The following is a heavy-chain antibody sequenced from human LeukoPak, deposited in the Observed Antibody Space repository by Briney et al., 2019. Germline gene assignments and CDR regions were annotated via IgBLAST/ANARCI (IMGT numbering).Heavy chain of an antibody. Sequence: NRGESLKISCQASGYIFTTYWIGWVRQMPGKGLEWMGIIYPGDSDTRYSPSFQGQVTISADKSISTAYLQWSSLKASDTAMYYCARPSYYYDSSGYFDYWGQGALVTVSS. D-gene: IGHD3-22*01. CDR3: ARPSYYYDSSGYFDY. CDR1: GYIFTTYW. J-gene: IGHJ4*02. CDR2: IYPGDSDT. V-gene: IGHV5-51*01.